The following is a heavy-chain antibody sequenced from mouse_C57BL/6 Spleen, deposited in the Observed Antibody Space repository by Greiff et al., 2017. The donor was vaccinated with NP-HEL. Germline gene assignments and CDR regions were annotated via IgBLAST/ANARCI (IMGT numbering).Heavy chain of an antibody. J-gene: IGHJ2*01. CDR2: IWSGGST. D-gene: IGHD1-1*01. V-gene: IGHV2-2*01. Sequence: VQLQESGPGLVQPSQSLSITCTVSGFSLTSYGVHWVRQSPGKGLEWLGVIWSGGSTDYNAAFISRLSISKDNSKSQVFFKRNSLQADDTAIYYCARSFTTVVATDYFDYWGQGTTLTVSS. CDR1: GFSLTSYG. CDR3: ARSFTTVVATDYFDY.